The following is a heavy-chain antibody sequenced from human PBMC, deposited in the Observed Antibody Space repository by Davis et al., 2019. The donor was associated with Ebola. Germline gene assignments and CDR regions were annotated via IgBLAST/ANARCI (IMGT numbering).Heavy chain of an antibody. D-gene: IGHD5-12*01. Sequence: ESLKISCAASRFTFSSYSMNWVRQAPGKGLEWVSSISSSGSYIYYADSVKGRCTISRDNAKNSLYLQMNSLRAEDTAVYYCAKDHRFIVAAVTGLDYWGQGTPVTVSS. CDR3: AKDHRFIVAAVTGLDY. CDR1: RFTFSSYS. V-gene: IGHV3-21*01. CDR2: ISSSGSYI. J-gene: IGHJ4*02.